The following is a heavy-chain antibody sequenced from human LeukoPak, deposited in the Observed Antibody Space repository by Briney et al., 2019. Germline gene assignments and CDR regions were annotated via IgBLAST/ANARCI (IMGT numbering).Heavy chain of an antibody. V-gene: IGHV1-18*01. CDR2: ISAYNGNT. CDR3: ARALPPTVTRSRLDF. J-gene: IGHJ4*02. Sequence: ASVKVSCKASGYTFTSYGISWVRQAPGQGLEWMGWISAYNGNTNYAQKLQGRVTMTTDTSTSTAYMELRSLRSDDTAVYYCARALPPTVTRSRLDFWGQGTLVTVSS. D-gene: IGHD4-17*01. CDR1: GYTFTSYG.